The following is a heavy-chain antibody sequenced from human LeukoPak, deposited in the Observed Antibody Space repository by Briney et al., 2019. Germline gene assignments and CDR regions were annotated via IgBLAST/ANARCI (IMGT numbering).Heavy chain of an antibody. Sequence: PGGSLRLSCAASGFTFSNAWMSWVRQAPGKGLEWVANIKQDGSEKYYVDSVKGRFTISRDNAKNSLYLQMNSLRAEDTAVYYCARLLSSYYDILTGYCGPFDYWGQGTLVTVSS. V-gene: IGHV3-7*01. CDR2: IKQDGSEK. D-gene: IGHD3-9*01. CDR3: ARLLSSYYDILTGYCGPFDY. CDR1: GFTFSNAW. J-gene: IGHJ4*02.